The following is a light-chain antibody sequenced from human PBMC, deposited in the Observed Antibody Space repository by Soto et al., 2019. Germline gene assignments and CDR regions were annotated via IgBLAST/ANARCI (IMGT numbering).Light chain of an antibody. CDR2: DAS. Sequence: DILLTQFPSTLSASVGDRVTITCRASQSISPWLAWYQQKLGKAPKLLIYDASALQSGVPSRFSGSGSGSEFTLTISSLQPDDFATYYCQQHESYSAITFGQGTRLEIK. V-gene: IGKV1-5*01. CDR1: QSISPW. J-gene: IGKJ5*01. CDR3: QQHESYSAIT.